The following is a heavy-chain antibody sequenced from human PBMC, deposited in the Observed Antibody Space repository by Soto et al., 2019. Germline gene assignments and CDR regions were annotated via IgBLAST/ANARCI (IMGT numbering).Heavy chain of an antibody. CDR1: GSTFSNYG. J-gene: IGHJ5*02. D-gene: IGHD2-2*01. V-gene: IGHV1-18*01. Sequence: QVQLVQSGGEVKRPGASVKVSCKTSGSTFSNYGITWVRQAPGQPLEWLGWISLYRDGTNYAQKFQGRVSMTTDTSTTTAYMELRSLRSDDTAVYYCARVVPGAEAWFGPWGQGTLVTVSS. CDR2: ISLYRDGT. CDR3: ARVVPGAEAWFGP.